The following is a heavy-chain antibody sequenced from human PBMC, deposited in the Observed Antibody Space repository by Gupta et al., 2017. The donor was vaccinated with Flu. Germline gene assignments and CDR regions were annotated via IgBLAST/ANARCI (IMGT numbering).Heavy chain of an antibody. CDR1: GDSLNSGSYY. D-gene: IGHD3-16*01. CDR2: VYFSGNT. Sequence: CTVSGDSLNSGSYYWSWIRQLPRKGREWSGYVYFSGNTYYNPSLQSRVSISVDTSKNQFSLEVGSVTAADTAVYYCARRGAYFFDYGGQGTLVTVSS. V-gene: IGHV4-31*03. J-gene: IGHJ4*02. CDR3: ARRGAYFFDY.